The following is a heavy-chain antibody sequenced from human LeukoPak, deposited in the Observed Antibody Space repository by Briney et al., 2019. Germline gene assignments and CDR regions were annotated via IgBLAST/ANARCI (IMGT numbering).Heavy chain of an antibody. Sequence: SETLSLTCTVSGGSISGSSYYWGWIRQPPGKGLEWIGSLYYSGSTYYNPSLKSRITISGDTSKSQFSLKLTSVTAADTAMYYCARQYYDSTGYYYFDHWGQGTLVTVSS. CDR1: GGSISGSSYY. V-gene: IGHV4-39*01. J-gene: IGHJ4*02. CDR3: ARQYYDSTGYYYFDH. CDR2: LYYSGST. D-gene: IGHD3-22*01.